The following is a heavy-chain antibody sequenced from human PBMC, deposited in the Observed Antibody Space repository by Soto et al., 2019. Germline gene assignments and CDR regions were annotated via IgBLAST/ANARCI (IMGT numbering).Heavy chain of an antibody. CDR3: AKNVLLWFGEPEPDAFDI. D-gene: IGHD3-10*01. CDR2: ISGSGGST. Sequence: GGSLRLSCAASGFTFSSYAMSWVRQAPGKGLEWVSAISGSGGSTYYADSVKGRFTISRDNSKNTLYLQMNSLRAEDTAVYYCAKNVLLWFGEPEPDAFDIWGQGTMVTVSS. J-gene: IGHJ3*02. CDR1: GFTFSSYA. V-gene: IGHV3-23*01.